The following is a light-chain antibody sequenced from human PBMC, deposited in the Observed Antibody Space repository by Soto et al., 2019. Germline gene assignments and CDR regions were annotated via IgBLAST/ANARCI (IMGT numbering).Light chain of an antibody. V-gene: IGKV3-11*01. CDR3: QQRSSCPLP. CDR1: QSVGTY. Sequence: EIVLTQSPVTLSRSPGERATLSCRASQSVGTYFAWYQQKPGQAPRLLIYDAFYRPTGIPARFSGSGSGTDFPLTISSLEPEDFAVYYCQQRSSCPLPFGGGTKVEIK. CDR2: DAF. J-gene: IGKJ4*01.